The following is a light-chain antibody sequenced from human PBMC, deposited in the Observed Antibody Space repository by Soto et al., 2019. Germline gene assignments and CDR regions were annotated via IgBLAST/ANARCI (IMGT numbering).Light chain of an antibody. Sequence: EIVMKLSVAAVSVSPRGRATLSCRASQSISDTLALYQQKPGQAPRLLIYGASKRATGFPARFSGSGSGTDFTLTISSLQSEDFAVYYCQQYNNWPWTFGQGTKVDIK. J-gene: IGKJ1*01. CDR1: QSISDT. CDR2: GAS. CDR3: QQYNNWPWT. V-gene: IGKV3-15*01.